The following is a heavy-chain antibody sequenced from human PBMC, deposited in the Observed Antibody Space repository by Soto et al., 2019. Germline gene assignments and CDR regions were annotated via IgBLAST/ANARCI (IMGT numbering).Heavy chain of an antibody. CDR3: AVASRDYGGNPLFFDN. Sequence: QVQLVQSGAEVKKPGASVKVSCKGSGYRFTSYGISWVRQAPGQGLEWMGWISTYNDKTKYLQKFQGRVTLTTDALTRTVYMELRSLRSDDTAMYYCAVASRDYGGNPLFFDNWGQGTLVTVSS. D-gene: IGHD4-17*01. J-gene: IGHJ4*02. V-gene: IGHV1-18*01. CDR1: GYRFTSYG. CDR2: ISTYNDKT.